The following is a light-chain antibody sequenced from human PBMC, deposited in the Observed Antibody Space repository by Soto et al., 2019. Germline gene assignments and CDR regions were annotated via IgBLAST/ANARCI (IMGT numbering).Light chain of an antibody. J-gene: IGKJ1*01. CDR1: QSVRSN. V-gene: IGKV3-15*01. CDR3: QQYNNWLLT. Sequence: EIEMTQSPATLSVSPGERATLSCRASQSVRSNLAWYQQKPGQAPRLLIYGASTRATGIPARFSGSGSGTEFTLTISSLQSEYFAVYYCQQYNNWLLTFGQGTKV. CDR2: GAS.